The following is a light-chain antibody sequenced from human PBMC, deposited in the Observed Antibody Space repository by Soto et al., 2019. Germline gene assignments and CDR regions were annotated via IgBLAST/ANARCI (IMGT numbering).Light chain of an antibody. J-gene: IGKJ2*01. CDR1: QSLLHSNGYNY. CDR2: LGS. V-gene: IGKV2-28*01. CDR3: MQALQTQGT. Sequence: DIVMTQSPLSLPVTPGEPASISCRSSQSLLHSNGYNYLDWYLQKPGQSPQLLIYLGSNRASGAPDRFSGSGSGTDFTLKISRVEAEDVGVYYCMQALQTQGTFGQGTKLEIK.